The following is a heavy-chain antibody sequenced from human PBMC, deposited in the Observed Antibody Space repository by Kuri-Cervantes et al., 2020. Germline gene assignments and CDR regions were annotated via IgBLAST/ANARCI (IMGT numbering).Heavy chain of an antibody. CDR2: ISDDGSSK. Sequence: GGSLRLSCAASGFTFSSYVMHWVRQAPGKGLEWVAVISDDGSSKYYADSVKGRFTISRDNSKNTLYLQMNSLRAEDTAVYYCARGIGSINWGQGTLVTVSS. J-gene: IGHJ4*02. CDR1: GFTFSSYV. CDR3: ARGIGSIN. V-gene: IGHV3-30-3*01. D-gene: IGHD1-14*01.